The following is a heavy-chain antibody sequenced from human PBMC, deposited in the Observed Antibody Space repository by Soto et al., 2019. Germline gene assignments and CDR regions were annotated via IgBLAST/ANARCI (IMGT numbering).Heavy chain of an antibody. CDR2: ISGSGSST. CDR3: AKHGYCSGGGCYTDALDA. D-gene: IGHD2-15*01. V-gene: IGHV3-23*01. J-gene: IGHJ3*01. CDR1: GLTFSRYA. Sequence: GGSLRLSCAASGLTFSRYAMSWVRQAPGKGQEWVSAISGSGSSTDYADSLRGRFTISRDNSKNTLYLQMNSLRAEDTALYYSAKHGYCSGGGCYTDALDAWGQGTMVT.